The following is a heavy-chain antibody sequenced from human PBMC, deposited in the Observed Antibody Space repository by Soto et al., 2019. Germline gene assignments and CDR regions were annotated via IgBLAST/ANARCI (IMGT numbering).Heavy chain of an antibody. V-gene: IGHV1-46*01. CDR1: GYTFTSYY. D-gene: IGHD3-3*01. CDR3: ARDPITIFGVVDFDY. Sequence: ASVKVSCKASGYTFTSYYIHWVRQAPGQGLEWMGIINPSGGSTSYAQKFQGRVTMTRDTSTSTVYMELSSLRSEDTAVYYCARDPITIFGVVDFDYWGQGTLVTVSS. CDR2: INPSGGST. J-gene: IGHJ4*02.